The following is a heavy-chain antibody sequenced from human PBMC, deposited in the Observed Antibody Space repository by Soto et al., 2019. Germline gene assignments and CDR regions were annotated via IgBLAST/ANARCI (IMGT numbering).Heavy chain of an antibody. V-gene: IGHV1-69*13. CDR1: AGTFSSYA. D-gene: IGHD3-22*01. Sequence: ASVRVSCKAGAGTFSSYALSWVRQAPGQGLKWMGEIIPIFGTANYAQKFQGRVTITADESTSTAYMELSSLRSEDTAVYYCATPSGGGLKYYSSDYYLFSYWGQGTLVTVSS. J-gene: IGHJ4*02. CDR2: IIPIFGTA. CDR3: ATPSGGGLKYYSSDYYLFSY.